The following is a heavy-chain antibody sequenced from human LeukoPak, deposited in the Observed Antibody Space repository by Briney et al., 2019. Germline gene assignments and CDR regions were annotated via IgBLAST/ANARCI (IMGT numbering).Heavy chain of an antibody. CDR2: IYSGGST. J-gene: IGHJ4*02. Sequence: GGSLRLSCAASGFTVSSNYMSWVRQAPGKGLEWVSIIYSGGSTYYADSVKGRFTISRDNSKNTVYLQMNSLRAEDTAVYYCARDASADYWGQGTLVTVSS. CDR3: ARDASADY. CDR1: GFTVSSNY. V-gene: IGHV3-66*01.